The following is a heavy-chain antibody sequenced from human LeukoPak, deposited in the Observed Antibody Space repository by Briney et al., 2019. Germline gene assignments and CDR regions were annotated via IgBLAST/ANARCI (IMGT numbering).Heavy chain of an antibody. CDR1: GGSISGSNYY. CDR3: ARDRYSYGVYYYMDV. D-gene: IGHD5-18*01. J-gene: IGHJ6*03. Sequence: SETLSLTCTVSGGSISGSNYYWAWIRQPPGKTLEWIGSAYYSGSTYYNPPLKGRVTISVDTSKNQFSLKLTSVTAANTAVYYCARDRYSYGVYYYMDVWGKGTTVTISS. V-gene: IGHV4-39*07. CDR2: AYYSGST.